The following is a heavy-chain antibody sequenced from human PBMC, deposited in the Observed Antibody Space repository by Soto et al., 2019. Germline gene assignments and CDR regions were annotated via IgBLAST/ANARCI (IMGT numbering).Heavy chain of an antibody. CDR1: GGTFSSYA. CDR2: IIPIFGTA. Sequence: SVKVSCKASGGTFSSYAISWVRQAPGQGLEWMGGIIPIFGTANYAQKFQGRVTITADESTSTAYMELSSLRSEDTAVYYCAREMNSRYYYYGMDVWGQGTTVTASS. V-gene: IGHV1-69*13. D-gene: IGHD6-13*01. J-gene: IGHJ6*02. CDR3: AREMNSRYYYYGMDV.